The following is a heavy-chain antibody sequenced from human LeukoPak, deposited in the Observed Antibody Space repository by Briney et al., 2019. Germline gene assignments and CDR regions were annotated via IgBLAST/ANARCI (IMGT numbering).Heavy chain of an antibody. D-gene: IGHD3-9*01. CDR1: GFTFSSHA. J-gene: IGHJ4*02. Sequence: GGSLRLSCAVSGFTFSSHAIHWVTQAPGKGLEWVAVISYDGSNKYYADSVKGRFTISRDNSNNTLYLQMSSLRAEDTAVYYCARSSLRYFDWYMDCWGQGTLVTVSS. CDR3: ARSSLRYFDWYMDC. V-gene: IGHV3-30-3*01. CDR2: ISYDGSNK.